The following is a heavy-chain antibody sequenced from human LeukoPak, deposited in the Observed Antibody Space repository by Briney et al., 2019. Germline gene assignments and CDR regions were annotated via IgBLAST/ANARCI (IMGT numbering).Heavy chain of an antibody. CDR2: IRSDGVDV. Sequence: SGGSLRLSCSVSGFTFSSYAMHWVRQAPGKGLEYVSVIRSDGVDVYYTDSVKGRFTISRDNSKNTLYLQMSSLRPEDTAVYYCVKDLLQVTMKKLDHWGQGTLVTVPS. CDR3: VKDLLQVTMKKLDH. J-gene: IGHJ4*02. CDR1: GFTFSSYA. V-gene: IGHV3-64D*06. D-gene: IGHD4-11*01.